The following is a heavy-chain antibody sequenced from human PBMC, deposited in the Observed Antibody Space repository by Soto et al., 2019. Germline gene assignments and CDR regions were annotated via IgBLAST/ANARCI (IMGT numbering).Heavy chain of an antibody. Sequence: AAVHVSCKVSGCTLTELPIHWVRQAPGKGLEWMGGFDPEDGETIYAQKFQGRVTMTEDTSTDTAYMELSSLRSEDTAVYYCAKDHGSAYYYYYGMDVWGQGTTVTVSS. CDR1: GCTLTELP. D-gene: IGHD3-10*01. CDR3: AKDHGSAYYYYYGMDV. CDR2: FDPEDGET. V-gene: IGHV1-24*01. J-gene: IGHJ6*02.